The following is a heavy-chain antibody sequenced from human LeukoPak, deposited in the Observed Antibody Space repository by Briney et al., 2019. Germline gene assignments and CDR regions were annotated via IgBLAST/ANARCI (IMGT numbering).Heavy chain of an antibody. D-gene: IGHD1-26*01. CDR1: GFTFSSYG. CDR3: AKDYRVGATTADAFDI. V-gene: IGHV3-30*18. CDR2: ISYDGSNK. Sequence: GRSLRLSCAASGFTFSSYGMHWVRQAPGKGLEWVAVISYDGSNKYYADSVKGRFTISRDNSKNTLYLQMNSLRAEDTAVYYCAKDYRVGATTADAFDIWGQGTMVTVSS. J-gene: IGHJ3*02.